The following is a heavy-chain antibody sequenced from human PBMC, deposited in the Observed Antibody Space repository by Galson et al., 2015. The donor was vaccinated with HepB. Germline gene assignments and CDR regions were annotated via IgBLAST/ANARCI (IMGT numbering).Heavy chain of an antibody. CDR3: TGQYYESGWYAALYYHGMDV. J-gene: IGHJ6*02. CDR1: GFTFTSYW. V-gene: IGHV3-74*01. CDR2: MSSDGNNT. Sequence: SLRLSCAASGFTFTSYWIHWVRQAPGKGLVWVSRMSSDGNNTSYADSVKGRFTISRDNAKNTLSPQMNSLRAEDTAVYYCTGQYYESGWYAALYYHGMDVWGQGTTVTVSS. D-gene: IGHD6-19*01.